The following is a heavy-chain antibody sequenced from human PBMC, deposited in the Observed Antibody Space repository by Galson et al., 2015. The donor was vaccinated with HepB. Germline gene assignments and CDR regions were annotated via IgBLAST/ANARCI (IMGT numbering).Heavy chain of an antibody. CDR1: GFTFSSYA. CDR3: AKTRTASLKLYYFDY. CDR2: ISGSGGST. V-gene: IGHV3-23*01. Sequence: SLRLSCAASGFTFSSYAMSWVRQAPGKGLEWVSAISGSGGSTYYADSVKGRFTISRDNSKNTLYLQMNSLRAEDTAVYYCAKTRTASLKLYYFDYWGQGTLVTVSS. D-gene: IGHD1-7*01. J-gene: IGHJ4*02.